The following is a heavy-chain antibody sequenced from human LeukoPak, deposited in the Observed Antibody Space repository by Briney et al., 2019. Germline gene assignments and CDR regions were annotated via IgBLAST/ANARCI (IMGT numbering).Heavy chain of an antibody. CDR2: IKQDGSEK. CDR3: ASAPRGWKNYYYYGMDV. V-gene: IGHV3-7*01. D-gene: IGHD1-1*01. J-gene: IGHJ6*02. CDR1: GFTFSSYW. Sequence: AGGSLRLSCAASGFTFSSYWMSWVRQAPGKGLEWVANIKQDGSEKYYVDSVKGRFTISRDNAKNSLYLQMNSLRAEDTAVYYCASAPRGWKNYYYYGMDVWGQGTTVTVSS.